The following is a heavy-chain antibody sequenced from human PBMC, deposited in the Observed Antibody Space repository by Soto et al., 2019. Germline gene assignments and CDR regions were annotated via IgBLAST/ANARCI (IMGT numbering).Heavy chain of an antibody. J-gene: IGHJ6*02. CDR1: RFSFTNAW. CDR3: STDIGIYGLDI. Sequence: EVQLVESGGGFVQPGGSLRLSCVASRFSFTNAWMSWVRQAPGKGPEWVGRIKSKTDGGTADYAAPVKGRFTISRDDSQNTPYLHIESPKTEDTALYHCSTDIGIYGLDIWGQGTNVTVSS. CDR2: IKSKTDGGTA. V-gene: IGHV3-15*01. D-gene: IGHD1-26*01.